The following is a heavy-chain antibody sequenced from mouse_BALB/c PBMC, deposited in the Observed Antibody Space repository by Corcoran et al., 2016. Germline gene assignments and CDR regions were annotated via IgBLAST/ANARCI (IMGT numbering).Heavy chain of an antibody. CDR2: INPYNGGT. CDR3: ARGYCSSYWYFDV. Sequence: EFHLQHSLPYLWKPGASINISCKASGYSFTVYTMSWVEQSHGMNLEWIGLINPYNGGTGYNQKFKGKATLTVDKSSSTAYMELLSLTSEDSAVYYCARGYCSSYWYFDVWGAGTTVT. J-gene: IGHJ1*01. D-gene: IGHD1-1*01. CDR1: GYSFTVYT. V-gene: IGHV1-26*01.